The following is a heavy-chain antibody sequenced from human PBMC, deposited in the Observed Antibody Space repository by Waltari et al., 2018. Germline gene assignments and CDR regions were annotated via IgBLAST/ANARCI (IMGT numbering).Heavy chain of an antibody. Sequence: SETLSLTCGVRGGSFSSYYWSWIRQSPGKGLEWIGEINHAGNIHYNPSFKSRVTMSIDTARNQFSLEVKSVIAADTAVYFCARISGLDYATPMWGLGTVVTVSS. D-gene: IGHD5-12*01. CDR2: INHAGNI. CDR3: ARISGLDYATPM. V-gene: IGHV4-34*01. CDR1: GGSFSSYY. J-gene: IGHJ3*01.